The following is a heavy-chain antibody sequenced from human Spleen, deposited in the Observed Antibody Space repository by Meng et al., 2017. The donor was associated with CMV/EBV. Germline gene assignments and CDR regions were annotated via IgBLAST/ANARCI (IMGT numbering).Heavy chain of an antibody. J-gene: IGHJ3*02. Sequence: SGFRVRAAYMNCGRQAPGRGLEWVAVIYGDGDTGYADSVRGRFTLSRDNSMNTLYLQMNSLTSEDTAIYFCARDYNSSWRNDAFDIWGQGTVVTVSS. CDR2: IYGDGDT. V-gene: IGHV3-66*02. CDR3: ARDYNSSWRNDAFDI. D-gene: IGHD6-13*01. CDR1: GFRVRAAY.